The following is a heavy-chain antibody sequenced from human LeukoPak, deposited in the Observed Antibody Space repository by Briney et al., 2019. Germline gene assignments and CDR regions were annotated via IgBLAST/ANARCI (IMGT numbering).Heavy chain of an antibody. J-gene: IGHJ4*02. V-gene: IGHV1-2*02. CDR2: INPNSGGT. D-gene: IGHD5-12*01. CDR1: GYTFTGYY. Sequence: ASVKVSCKASGYTFTGYYMHWVRQAPGQGLEWMGWINPNSGGTNYAQKLQGRVTMTTDTSTSTAYMELRSLRSDDTAVYYCARSGLYSGYVGYWGQGTLVTVSS. CDR3: ARSGLYSGYVGY.